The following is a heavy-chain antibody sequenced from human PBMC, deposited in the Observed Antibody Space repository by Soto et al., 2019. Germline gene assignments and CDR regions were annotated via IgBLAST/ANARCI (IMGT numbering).Heavy chain of an antibody. J-gene: IGHJ2*01. CDR1: GYTFTSYY. CDR3: ARASSGWYGCLAL. V-gene: IGHV1-46*01. D-gene: IGHD6-19*01. CDR2: INPSGGST. Sequence: QVQLVQSGAEVKKPGASVKVSCKASGYTFTSYYMHWVRQAPGQGLEWMGIINPSGGSTSYAQKFQGRVTMTRDTSTSTVYMERSSLRSEDTAVYYCARASSGWYGCLALWGRGTLVTVSS.